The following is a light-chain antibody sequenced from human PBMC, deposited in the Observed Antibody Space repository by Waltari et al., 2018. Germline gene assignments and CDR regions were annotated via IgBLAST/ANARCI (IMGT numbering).Light chain of an antibody. CDR3: SSYTTTSAFMI. CDR1: SRDVGGYNR. CDR2: EVS. Sequence: QSTLTQPPSVSGSPGQSVTPSSAGPSRDVGGYNRVSWYQQPPGTAPKLMIYEVSNRPSGVPNRFSGSKSGNTASLTISGLQAEDEADYYCSSYTTTSAFMIFGGGTKLTVL. J-gene: IGLJ2*01. V-gene: IGLV2-18*02.